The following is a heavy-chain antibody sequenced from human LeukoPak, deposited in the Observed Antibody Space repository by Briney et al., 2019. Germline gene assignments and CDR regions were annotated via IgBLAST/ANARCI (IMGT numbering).Heavy chain of an antibody. CDR3: AKIKGERGYSGYDYPRFDY. V-gene: IGHV4-34*01. D-gene: IGHD5-12*01. Sequence: SETLSLTCAVYGGSFSGYYWSWIRQPPGKGLEWIGEINHSGSTNYNPSLKSRVTISVDTSKNQFSLKLSSVTAADTAVYYCAKIKGERGYSGYDYPRFDYWGQGTLVTVSS. CDR1: GGSFSGYY. J-gene: IGHJ4*02. CDR2: INHSGST.